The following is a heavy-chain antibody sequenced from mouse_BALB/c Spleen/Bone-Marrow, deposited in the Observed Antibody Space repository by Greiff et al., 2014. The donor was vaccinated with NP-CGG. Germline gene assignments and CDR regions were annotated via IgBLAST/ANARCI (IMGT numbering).Heavy chain of an antibody. CDR1: GYAFSGYW. J-gene: IGHJ2*01. V-gene: IGHV1-80*01. CDR3: ARGGRLTGYYFDY. CDR2: IYPGDGDT. D-gene: IGHD4-1*01. Sequence: VQVVESGAELVRPGSSVKISCKASGYAFSGYWMNWVKQRPGQGLEWIGQIYPGDGDTNYNGNFKDKATLTTDKSSTTAYMQLSSLTSEDSAVYFCARGGRLTGYYFDYWGQGTTLTVSS.